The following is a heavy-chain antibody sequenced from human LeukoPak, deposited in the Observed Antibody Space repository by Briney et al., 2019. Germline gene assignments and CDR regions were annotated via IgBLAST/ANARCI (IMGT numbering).Heavy chain of an antibody. Sequence: ASVNVSCKASVYTFTSYYMHWVRQAPGQGLEWMGIINPSGGSTSYAQKLQGRVTMTRDTSTSTVYMELSSLRSEDTAVYYCARAYGSGSYTLLFFDYWGQGTLVTVPS. J-gene: IGHJ4*02. CDR3: ARAYGSGSYTLLFFDY. D-gene: IGHD3-10*01. CDR2: INPSGGST. V-gene: IGHV1-46*01. CDR1: VYTFTSYY.